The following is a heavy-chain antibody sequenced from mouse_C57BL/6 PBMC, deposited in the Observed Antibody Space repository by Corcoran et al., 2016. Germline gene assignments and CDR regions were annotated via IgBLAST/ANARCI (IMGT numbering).Heavy chain of an antibody. D-gene: IGHD1-1*02. CDR3: ARSPYDFYAMYY. J-gene: IGHJ4*01. CDR1: GFSLSTSGMG. V-gene: IGHV8-12*01. Sequence: QVTLKESGPGILQSSQTLSLTCSFSGFSLSTSGMGVSWIRQPSGKGLEWLAHIYWDDAKRYNPSLKSRLTISKDTSRNQVFLKITSVDTADTATYYCARSPYDFYAMYYWGQGTSVTVSS. CDR2: IYWDDAK.